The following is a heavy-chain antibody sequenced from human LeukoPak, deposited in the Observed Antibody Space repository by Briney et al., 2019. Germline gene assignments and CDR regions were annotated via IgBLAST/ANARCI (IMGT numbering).Heavy chain of an antibody. D-gene: IGHD3-16*01. Sequence: GESLRLSCAASGFTFSSYVMHWVRQAPGKGLEYVSAITNNGGSTYYANSVKGRFTISRDNSKNPLYLQMGSLSPEDMAVYYCARVGDKGAFDYWGQATLVTV. CDR3: ARVGDKGAFDY. CDR2: ITNNGGST. V-gene: IGHV3-64*01. CDR1: GFTFSSYV. J-gene: IGHJ4*02.